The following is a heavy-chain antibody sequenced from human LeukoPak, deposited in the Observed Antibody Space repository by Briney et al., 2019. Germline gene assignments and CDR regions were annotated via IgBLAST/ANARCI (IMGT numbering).Heavy chain of an antibody. J-gene: IGHJ4*02. CDR1: GFTFSSYAM. Sequence: PGGSLRLSCAASGFTFSSYAMSWVRQAPGKGLEWIGEIYHTGIINYNPSLKSRVTISVDKSMNQFSLRLTSVTAADTAVYFCARGGGSHYEVDYWGQGTLVTVPS. V-gene: IGHV4-4*01. CDR3: ARGGGSHYEVDY. D-gene: IGHD3-10*01. CDR2: IYHTGII.